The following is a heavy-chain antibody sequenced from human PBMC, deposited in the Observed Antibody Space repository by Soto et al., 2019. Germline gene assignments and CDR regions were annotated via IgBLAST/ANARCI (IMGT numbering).Heavy chain of an antibody. CDR2: ISGSGLGT. CDR3: VTAVRTRLDN. Sequence: LRLSCAASGFTFSNYAMSWVRQAPGKGLEWVSAISGSGLGTFYTDSVKGRFTISRDNSKNTLYLQMNGLRVDDTAVYYCVTAVRTRLDNWGPGTLVTVSS. V-gene: IGHV3-23*01. D-gene: IGHD3-10*01. CDR1: GFTFSNYA. J-gene: IGHJ4*02.